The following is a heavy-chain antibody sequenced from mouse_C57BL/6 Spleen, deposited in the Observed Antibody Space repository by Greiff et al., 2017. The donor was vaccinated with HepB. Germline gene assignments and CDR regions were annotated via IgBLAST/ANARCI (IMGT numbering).Heavy chain of an antibody. V-gene: IGHV3-6*01. J-gene: IGHJ4*01. CDR3: AREELRGAMDY. Sequence: EVQLQESGPGLVKPSQSLSLTCSVTGYSITSGYYWNWIRQFPGNKLEWMGYISYDGSNNYNPSLKNRISITRDTSKNQFFLKLNSVTTEDTATYYCAREELRGAMDYWGQGTSVTVSS. CDR1: GYSITSGYY. CDR2: ISYDGSN.